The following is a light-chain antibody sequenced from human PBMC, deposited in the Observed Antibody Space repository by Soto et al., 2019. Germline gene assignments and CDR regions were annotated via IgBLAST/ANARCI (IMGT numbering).Light chain of an antibody. CDR3: SSYTTTTTLGV. Sequence: QSVLTQPASMSGSPGQSITISCTGTSSDVGGYNYVSWYQQHPGKAPNLIIYEVSNRPSAVSSRFSGSKSGNTASLTISGLQAEDEADYYCSSYTTTTTLGVFGSGTKVTVL. CDR2: EVS. CDR1: SSDVGGYNY. V-gene: IGLV2-14*01. J-gene: IGLJ1*01.